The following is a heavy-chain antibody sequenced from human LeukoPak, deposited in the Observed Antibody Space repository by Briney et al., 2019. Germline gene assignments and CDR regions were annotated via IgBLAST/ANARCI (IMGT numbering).Heavy chain of an antibody. CDR3: ARRRYSNYDWFDP. CDR1: GGSISSYY. Sequence: SETLSLTCTVSGGSISSYYWSWTRQPPGKGLEWIGYIYYSGSTNYNPSLKSRVTISVDTSKNQFSLKLSSVTAADTAVYYCARRRYSNYDWFDPWGQGTLVTVSS. J-gene: IGHJ5*02. V-gene: IGHV4-59*01. D-gene: IGHD4-11*01. CDR2: IYYSGST.